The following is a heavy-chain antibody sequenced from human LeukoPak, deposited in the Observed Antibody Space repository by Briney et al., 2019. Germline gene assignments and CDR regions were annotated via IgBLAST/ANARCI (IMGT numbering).Heavy chain of an antibody. V-gene: IGHV3-7*01. CDR1: GFTFSSYW. Sequence: VGSLRLSCAASGFTFSSYWMSWVRRAPGKGLEWVANIKQDGSEKYYVDSVKGRFTISRDNAKNSLYLQMNSLRAEDTAVYYCARETIVATIPYYYGMDVWGQGTTVTVSS. CDR2: IKQDGSEK. J-gene: IGHJ6*02. CDR3: ARETIVATIPYYYGMDV. D-gene: IGHD5-12*01.